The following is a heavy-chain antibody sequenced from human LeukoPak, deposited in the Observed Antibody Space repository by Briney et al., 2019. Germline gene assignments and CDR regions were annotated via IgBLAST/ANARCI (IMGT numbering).Heavy chain of an antibody. CDR2: IKEDGSET. J-gene: IGHJ4*02. CDR3: ARETPRRGETRDGYR. CDR1: GFTFSNYW. D-gene: IGHD5-24*01. V-gene: IGHV3-7*01. Sequence: PGGSLRLSCAASGFTFSNYWMNWVRQVPGKGLECLANIKEDGSETYYADSVKGRFTISRDNPKNLLFLQINSLRVEDTAVYYCARETPRRGETRDGYRWGQGTLVTVSS.